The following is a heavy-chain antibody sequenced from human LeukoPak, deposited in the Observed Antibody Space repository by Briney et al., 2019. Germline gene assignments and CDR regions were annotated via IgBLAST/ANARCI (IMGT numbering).Heavy chain of an antibody. CDR1: GFTFSSYS. Sequence: AGGSLRLSCAASGFTFSSYSMNWVRQAPGKGLEWVSSISSSSSYIYYADSVKGRFTISRDNAKNSLYLQMNSLRAEDTAVYYCARGNGNGYSSSSIPRRFDYWGQGTLVTVSS. CDR2: ISSSSSYI. J-gene: IGHJ4*02. CDR3: ARGNGNGYSSSSIPRRFDY. D-gene: IGHD6-13*01. V-gene: IGHV3-21*01.